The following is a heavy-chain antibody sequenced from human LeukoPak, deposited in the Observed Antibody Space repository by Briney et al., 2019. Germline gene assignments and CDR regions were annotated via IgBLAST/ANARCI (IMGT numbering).Heavy chain of an antibody. Sequence: GGSLRLSCTASGFTFGDYAMSWFRQAPGKGLEWVGFIRSKAYGGTTEYAASVKGRFTISRDDSKSIAYLQMNSLKTEDIAVYYCTRDPGYCSGGSCFLFDYWGQGTLVTVSS. V-gene: IGHV3-49*03. CDR3: TRDPGYCSGGSCFLFDY. CDR1: GFTFGDYA. CDR2: IRSKAYGGTT. D-gene: IGHD2-15*01. J-gene: IGHJ4*02.